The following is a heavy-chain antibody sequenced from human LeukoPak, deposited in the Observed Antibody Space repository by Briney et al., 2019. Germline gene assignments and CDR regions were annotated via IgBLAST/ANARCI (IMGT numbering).Heavy chain of an antibody. D-gene: IGHD2-2*01. CDR1: GYTFTGYY. CDR2: INPNSGGT. CDR3: ALLGYCSNTSCYGFDP. V-gene: IGHV1-2*02. J-gene: IGHJ5*02. Sequence: ASVKVSCKASGYTFTGYYMHWVRQAPGQGLEWMGWINPNSGGTNYAQKFQGRVTMTRDTSISTAYMELSRLRSDDTAVYYCALLGYCSNTSCYGFDPWGQGTLVTVSS.